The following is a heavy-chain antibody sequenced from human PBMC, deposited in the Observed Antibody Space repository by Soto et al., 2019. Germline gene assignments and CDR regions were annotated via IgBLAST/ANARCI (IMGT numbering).Heavy chain of an antibody. CDR1: GGTFSSYR. CDR2: INPNSGGT. J-gene: IGHJ5*02. D-gene: IGHD6-6*01. Sequence: ASVKVSCKASGGTFSSYRINWVRQAPGQGLEWMGWINPNSGGTNYAQKFQGWVTMTRDTSISTAYMELSRLRSDDTAVYYCARDAAGSSIAALFDPWGQGTLVTVSS. V-gene: IGHV1-2*04. CDR3: ARDAAGSSIAALFDP.